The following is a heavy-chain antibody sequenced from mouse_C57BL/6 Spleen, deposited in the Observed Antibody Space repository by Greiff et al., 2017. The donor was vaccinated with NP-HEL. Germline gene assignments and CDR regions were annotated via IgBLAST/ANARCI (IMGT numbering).Heavy chain of an antibody. CDR3: AREDSGSYYFDY. CDR1: GYTFTSYW. V-gene: IGHV1-52*01. D-gene: IGHD1-2*01. J-gene: IGHJ2*01. Sequence: QVQLQQPGAELVRPGSSVKLSCKASGYTFTSYWMHWVKQRPIQGLEWIGNIDPSDSETHYNQKFKDKATLTVDKSSSTAYMQLSSLTSEDSAVYYCAREDSGSYYFDYWGQGTTLTVSS. CDR2: IDPSDSET.